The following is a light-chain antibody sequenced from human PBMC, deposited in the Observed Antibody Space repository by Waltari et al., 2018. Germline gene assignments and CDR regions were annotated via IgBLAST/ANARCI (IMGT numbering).Light chain of an antibody. Sequence: EIVLTQSPVTLSLSPGERATLSCGARQTVGPHLAWYQHKPGQAPRLLIYNASLRASGIPARFSGSGSGTDFTLTISHLEPEDFAFYYCQHRDNWLFTFGPGTKVEVK. CDR3: QHRDNWLFT. J-gene: IGKJ3*01. CDR2: NAS. V-gene: IGKV3-11*01. CDR1: QTVGPH.